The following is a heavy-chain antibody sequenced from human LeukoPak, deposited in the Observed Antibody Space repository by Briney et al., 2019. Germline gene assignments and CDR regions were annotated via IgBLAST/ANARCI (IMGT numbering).Heavy chain of an antibody. CDR2: INSDGSWT. D-gene: IGHD2/OR15-2a*01. J-gene: IGHJ4*02. Sequence: GGSLRLSCAASANYCMHWVRQAPGKGLVWVSHINSDGSWTSYADSVKGRFTISKDNAKNTVYLQMNSLRAEDTAVYYCVSFYETYWGRGTLVTVSS. V-gene: IGHV3-74*01. CDR1: ANYC. CDR3: VSFYETY.